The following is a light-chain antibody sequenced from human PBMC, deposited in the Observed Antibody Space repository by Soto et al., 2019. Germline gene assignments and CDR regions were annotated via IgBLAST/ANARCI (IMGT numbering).Light chain of an antibody. CDR3: MQSVQTPYT. CDR1: QSLVSCSGYKS. CDR2: MGS. Sequence: IVLTQSPLSLPVTPGEPASISCRCSQSLVSCSGYKSLDWYLQKPGHSPQLLIYMGSNRASGVPDRFSGSGSATDFTLKISGVEAEDVGIYYCMQSVQTPYTFGQGTTLEIK. V-gene: IGKV2-28*01. J-gene: IGKJ2*01.